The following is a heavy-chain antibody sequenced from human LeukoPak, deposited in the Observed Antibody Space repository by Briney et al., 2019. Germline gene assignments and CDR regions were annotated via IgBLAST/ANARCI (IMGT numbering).Heavy chain of an antibody. Sequence: SETLSLTYTVSGDSISSYYWSWIRQPPGKGPEWIGYISYSGNTNYNPSLKSRVTISADTSKNQFSMKMTSVTAADTAVYYCAREYYAYVWGSYRAYYFDFWGQGTLVTVSS. CDR3: AREYYAYVWGSYRAYYFDF. V-gene: IGHV4-59*01. CDR2: ISYSGNT. D-gene: IGHD3-16*02. CDR1: GDSISSYY. J-gene: IGHJ4*02.